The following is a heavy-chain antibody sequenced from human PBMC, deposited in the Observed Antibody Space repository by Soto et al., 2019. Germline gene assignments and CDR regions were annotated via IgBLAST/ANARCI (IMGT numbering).Heavy chain of an antibody. V-gene: IGHV3-23*01. Sequence: GGSLRLSCAASGFTFNNYAMSWVRQAPGKGLEWVSAISASGGSTYYADSVKGRFTISRDNSKNTLYLHMNSLRAEDTALYYCAKIVGVDYIWGSYRYFDHWGQGTLVTVSS. CDR3: AKIVGVDYIWGSYRYFDH. CDR1: GFTFNNYA. CDR2: ISASGGST. J-gene: IGHJ4*02. D-gene: IGHD3-16*02.